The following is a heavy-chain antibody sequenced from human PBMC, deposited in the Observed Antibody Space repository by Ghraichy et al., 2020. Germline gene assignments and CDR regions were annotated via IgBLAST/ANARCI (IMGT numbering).Heavy chain of an antibody. D-gene: IGHD6-19*01. CDR2: ISYDGSKK. CDR3: AKDSSGWYASLSYFYYGMDV. CDR1: GFTFSNFD. J-gene: IGHJ6*02. V-gene: IGHV3-30*18. Sequence: GESLNISCAASGFTFSNFDMHWVRQAPGKGLEWVALISYDGSKKYYTDSVKGRFTISRDNSKNTLYLQMNSLRAEDTAIYYCAKDSSGWYASLSYFYYGMDVWGQGTTVTVSS.